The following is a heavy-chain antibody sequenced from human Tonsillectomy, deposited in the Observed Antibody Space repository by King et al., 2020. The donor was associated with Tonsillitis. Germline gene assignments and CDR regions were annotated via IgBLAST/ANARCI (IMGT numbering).Heavy chain of an antibody. CDR2: MKQDGSEK. CDR1: GFTFSSYR. J-gene: IGHJ4*02. CDR3: ARCGYSYGYEKY. V-gene: IGHV3-7*03. Sequence: VQLVESGGGLVQPGGSLRLSCAASGFTFSSYRMSWVRQAPGKGLEWVANMKQDGSEKYYVDSVKGRFTISRDNTKNSLYLQMNSLRAEDTAVYYCARCGYSYGYEKYWGQGTLVTVSS. D-gene: IGHD5-18*01.